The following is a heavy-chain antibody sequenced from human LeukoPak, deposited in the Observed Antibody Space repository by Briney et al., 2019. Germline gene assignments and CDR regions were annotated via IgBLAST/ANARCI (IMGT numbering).Heavy chain of an antibody. V-gene: IGHV4-38-2*02. J-gene: IGHJ4*02. CDR3: ARDHGSSSEDY. CDR2: IFHTGST. Sequence: SETLSLTCTVSGYSISSGYYWAWIRQPPGKGLEWIGSIFHTGSTYHNPSLKSRVTISVDTSKNQFSLKLNSVTAADTAVYYCARDHGSSSEDYWGQGTLVTVSS. D-gene: IGHD6-13*01. CDR1: GYSISSGYY.